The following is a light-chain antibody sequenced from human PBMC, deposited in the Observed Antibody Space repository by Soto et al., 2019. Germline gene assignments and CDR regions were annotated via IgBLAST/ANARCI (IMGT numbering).Light chain of an antibody. V-gene: IGKV3-15*01. CDR2: GAS. J-gene: IGKJ1*01. CDR3: QHYSNWPPWT. CDR1: QSVSNN. Sequence: EIVMTQSPATLSVSPGERATLSCRASQSVSNNFAWYQQKPGQAPGLLIYGASTRATGIPARFSGSGSGTEFTLTIRSLQSEDFAIYYCQHYSNWPPWTFGQGTKVEIK.